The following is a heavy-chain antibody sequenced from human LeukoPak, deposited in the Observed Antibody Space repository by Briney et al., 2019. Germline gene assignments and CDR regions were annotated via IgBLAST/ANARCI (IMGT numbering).Heavy chain of an antibody. D-gene: IGHD2-2*01. V-gene: IGHV3-48*01. Sequence: SVKGRFTISRDNAKNSLYLQMNSLRAEDTAVYYCARDSNGYCSSTSCYEEGYGMDAWGQGTTVTVSS. CDR3: ARDSNGYCSSTSCYEEGYGMDA. J-gene: IGHJ6*02.